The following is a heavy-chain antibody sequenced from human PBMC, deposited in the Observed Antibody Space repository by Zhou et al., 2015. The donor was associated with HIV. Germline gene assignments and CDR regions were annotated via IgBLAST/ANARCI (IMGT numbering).Heavy chain of an antibody. CDR3: ARDGVYYYDSSGYYQRYFDY. CDR2: IIPIFGTA. V-gene: IGHV1-69*01. J-gene: IGHJ4*02. CDR1: GVTFTNYA. Sequence: QVQLVQSGAEVKRPGSSVKVSCQASGVTFTNYAISWVRQAPGQGLEWMGGIIPIFGTANYAQKFQGRVTITADESTSTAYMELSSLRSEDTAVYYCARDGVYYYDSSGYYQRYFDYWGQGTLVTVS. D-gene: IGHD3-22*01.